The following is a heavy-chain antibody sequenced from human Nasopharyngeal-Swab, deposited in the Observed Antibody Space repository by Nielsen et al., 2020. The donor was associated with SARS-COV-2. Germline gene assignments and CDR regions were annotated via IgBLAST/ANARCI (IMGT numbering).Heavy chain of an antibody. CDR2: IYSGGST. Sequence: GESLTISCAASGFTVSSNYMSWVRQAPGKGLEWVSVIYSGGSTYYADSVKGRFTISRHNSKNTLYLQMNSLRAEDTAVYYCARAYSSGWYARGVGAFDIWGQGTMVTVSS. CDR3: ARAYSSGWYARGVGAFDI. CDR1: GFTVSSNY. D-gene: IGHD6-19*01. J-gene: IGHJ3*02. V-gene: IGHV3-53*04.